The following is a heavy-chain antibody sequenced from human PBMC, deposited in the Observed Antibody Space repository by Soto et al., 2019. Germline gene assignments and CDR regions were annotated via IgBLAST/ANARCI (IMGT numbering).Heavy chain of an antibody. CDR2: IIPIFGTA. CDR1: GGTFSSYA. CDR3: ARDGYIVLVPAAGYNWFDP. Sequence: ASAKVSCKASGGTFSSYAISWVRQAPGQGLEWMGGIIPIFGTANYAQKFQGRVTITADESTSTAYMELSSLRSEDTAVYYCARDGYIVLVPAAGYNWFDPWGQGTLVTVSS. V-gene: IGHV1-69*13. J-gene: IGHJ5*02. D-gene: IGHD2-2*01.